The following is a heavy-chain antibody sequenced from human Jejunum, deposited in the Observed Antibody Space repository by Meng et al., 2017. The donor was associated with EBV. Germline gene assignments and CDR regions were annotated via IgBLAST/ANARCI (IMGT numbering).Heavy chain of an antibody. CDR1: GTTFTDYA. CDR2: INTANGNP. D-gene: IGHD3-10*01. V-gene: IGHV7-4-1*02. CDR3: ARYSGSYSLAN. Sequence: VQRVSELNNLCASVRRSCKSSGTTFTDYAIIWVRQAPGQGLDWMVWINTANGNPTYAQAFTGRFVFSLDTSVNTAFLQISDLKAEDSALYYCARYSGSYSLANWGQGTLVTASS. J-gene: IGHJ4*02.